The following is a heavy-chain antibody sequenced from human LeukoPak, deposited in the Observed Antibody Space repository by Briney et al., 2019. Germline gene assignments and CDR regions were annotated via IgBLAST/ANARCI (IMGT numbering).Heavy chain of an antibody. CDR3: AKDSKYYYGSGRNWFDP. J-gene: IGHJ5*02. CDR1: GFTFSSYA. V-gene: IGHV3-23*01. CDR2: ISGSGGST. D-gene: IGHD3-10*01. Sequence: PGGSLRLSCAASGFTFSSYAMSWVRQAPGKGLEWVSAISGSGGSTYYADSVKGRSTISRDNSKNTLYLQMNSLRAEDTAVYYCAKDSKYYYGSGRNWFDPWGQGTLVTVSS.